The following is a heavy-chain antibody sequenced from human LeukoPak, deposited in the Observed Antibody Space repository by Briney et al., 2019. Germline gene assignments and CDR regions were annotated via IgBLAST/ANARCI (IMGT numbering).Heavy chain of an antibody. CDR1: GFTVSSNY. Sequence: GGSLRLSCAASGFTVSSNYMSWVRQAPGKGLEWVSVIYSGGSTYYSDSVKGGFTISRDNSKNTLYLQMNSLRAEDTAVYYCARQGTVTTGHYYYMDVWGKGTTVTVSS. CDR2: IYSGGST. J-gene: IGHJ6*03. D-gene: IGHD4-17*01. CDR3: ARQGTVTTGHYYYMDV. V-gene: IGHV3-53*01.